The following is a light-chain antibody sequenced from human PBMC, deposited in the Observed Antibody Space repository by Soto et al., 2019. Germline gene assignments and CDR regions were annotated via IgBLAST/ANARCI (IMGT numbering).Light chain of an antibody. J-gene: IGLJ2*01. CDR2: STS. V-gene: IGLV7-43*01. CDR1: TGAVTSGYY. Sequence: QAVVTQEPSLTVSPGGTVTLTCASSTGAVTSGYYPNWFQQKPGQAPGALIYSTSNKHSWTPARFSGSLLGGKAALTLSGVQPEDEAEYYCLLYYGGAQPPVVFGGGTKVTVL. CDR3: LLYYGGAQPPVV.